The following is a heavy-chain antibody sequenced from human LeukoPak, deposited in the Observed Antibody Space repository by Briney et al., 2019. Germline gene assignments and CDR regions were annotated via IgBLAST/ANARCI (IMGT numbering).Heavy chain of an antibody. J-gene: IGHJ4*02. CDR1: VGSPRRYF. V-gene: IGHV4-59*01. CDR2: IYYSGST. CDR3: ARDRGYEAFDY. D-gene: IGHD5-12*01. Sequence: SETLSLSCTLSVGSPRRYFWSWIRQPPGQGLGWIGNIYYSGSTNYNPSLKSRVTISVDTSKNQFSLKLSSVTAADTAVYYCARDRGYEAFDYWGQGTLVTVSS.